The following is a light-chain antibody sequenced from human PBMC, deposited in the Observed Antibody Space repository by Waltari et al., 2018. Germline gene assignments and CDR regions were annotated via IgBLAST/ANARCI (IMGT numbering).Light chain of an antibody. CDR3: CSFSGANNVL. V-gene: IGLV2-8*01. CDR2: DVI. J-gene: IGLJ2*01. CDR1: ARYVGGFSF. Sequence: QSALTQPPSPSGSPGHSVTISCTFTARYVGGFSFVSWYQQHPGKAPRLIIYDVIKRPSGVPDRFSGSKSGNTASLTVSGLQPEDEADYFCCSFSGANNVLFGGGTKLTVL.